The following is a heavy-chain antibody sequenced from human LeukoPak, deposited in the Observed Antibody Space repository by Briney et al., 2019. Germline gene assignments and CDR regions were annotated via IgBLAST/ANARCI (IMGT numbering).Heavy chain of an antibody. D-gene: IGHD3-22*01. CDR1: GFTFSDFS. J-gene: IGHJ4*02. CDR3: ARDHHAPVPHSSGYYGIDY. V-gene: IGHV3-48*04. CDR2: ISGRGGTI. Sequence: PGGSLRLSCVASGFTFSDFSMNWVRQAPGKGLEWISYISGRGGTIYYADSVKGRFSISRDNAKRSLYLQVNSLRAEDTAVYYCARDHHAPVPHSSGYYGIDYWGQGALVTVSS.